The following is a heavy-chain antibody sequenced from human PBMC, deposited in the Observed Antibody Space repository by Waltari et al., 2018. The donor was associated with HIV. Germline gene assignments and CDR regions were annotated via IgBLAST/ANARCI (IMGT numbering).Heavy chain of an antibody. CDR2: ISWNSGDI. CDR3: VKDGASTIFGVLNGMDV. CDR1: GLTFDDLA. V-gene: IGHV3-9*01. J-gene: IGHJ6*02. Sequence: EVQLVESGGGSVQPGRALSLSCTASGLTFDDLAMHWVRQPPGKGLEWVSGISWNSGDIAYADSVKGRFTISRDNTKNSLFLQMNSVRVEDTALYYCVKDGASTIFGVLNGMDVWGQGTTVTVSS. D-gene: IGHD3-3*01.